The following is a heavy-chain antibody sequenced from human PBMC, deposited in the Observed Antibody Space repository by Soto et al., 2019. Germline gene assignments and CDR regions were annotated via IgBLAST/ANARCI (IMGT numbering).Heavy chain of an antibody. CDR2: ISYDGSNK. CDR3: AKDVLLWFGYGGMDV. V-gene: IGHV3-30*18. D-gene: IGHD3-10*01. Sequence: QVQLVESGGGVVQPGRSLRLSCAASGFTFSSYGMHWVRQAPGKGLEWVAVISYDGSNKYYADSVKGRFTISRDNSKNTLYRQMKSLRAEDTAVYYCAKDVLLWFGYGGMDVWGRGTTVTVSS. J-gene: IGHJ6*02. CDR1: GFTFSSYG.